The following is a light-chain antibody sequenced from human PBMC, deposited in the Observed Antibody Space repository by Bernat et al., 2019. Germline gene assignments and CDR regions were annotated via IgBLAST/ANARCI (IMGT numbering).Light chain of an antibody. Sequence: QSVLTQPPSASGTPGQRVTISCSGSRSNMGSNYVYWYQQPPGTAPKLLIYRNNQRPSGVPDRFSGSKSGSSASLAISGLRSEDGADYYCAAWDDSLSAVVVGGGTKLTVL. J-gene: IGLJ2*01. CDR3: AAWDDSLSAVV. V-gene: IGLV1-47*01. CDR1: RSNMGSNY. CDR2: RNN.